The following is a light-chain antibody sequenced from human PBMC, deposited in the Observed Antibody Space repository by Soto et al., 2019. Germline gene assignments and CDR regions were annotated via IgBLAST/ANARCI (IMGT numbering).Light chain of an antibody. Sequence: QSALTQPPSASGSPGQSVTISCTGTSSDVGGYKYVSWYQQHPGKAPKLMIFEVNKRPSGVPDRFSGSKSGNTASLTVSGLQAEDGVDYTCSSYAGIKNLGVFGTGTKVTVL. V-gene: IGLV2-8*01. J-gene: IGLJ1*01. CDR3: SSYAGIKNLGV. CDR2: EVN. CDR1: SSDVGGYKY.